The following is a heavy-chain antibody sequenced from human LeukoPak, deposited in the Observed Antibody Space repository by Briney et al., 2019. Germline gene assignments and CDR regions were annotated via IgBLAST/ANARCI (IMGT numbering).Heavy chain of an antibody. CDR1: GYTFTSYY. CDR2: INPSGGST. V-gene: IGHV1-46*01. J-gene: IGHJ4*02. Sequence: ASVKVSCKASGYTFTSYYMHWVRQAPGQGLEWMGLINPSGGSTSYAQKFQGRVTMTRDTSTSTVYMELSSLRSEDTAVYYCARGLYYYDSSGYSDYWGQGTLVTVSS. CDR3: ARGLYYYDSSGYSDY. D-gene: IGHD3-22*01.